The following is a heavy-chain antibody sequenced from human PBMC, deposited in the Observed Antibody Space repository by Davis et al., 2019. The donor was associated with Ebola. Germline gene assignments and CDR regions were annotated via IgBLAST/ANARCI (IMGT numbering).Heavy chain of an antibody. CDR1: GGSFSDYY. Sequence: SETLSLTCAVYGGSFSDYYWSWNRQPPGKGLEWIGEINHSGSTNYNPSRKSRVTISVDTSKNQFSLKLSSVTAADTAVYYCARSHSDWLLPFDYWGQGTLATVSS. CDR3: ARSHSDWLLPFDY. CDR2: INHSGST. V-gene: IGHV4-34*01. D-gene: IGHD3-9*01. J-gene: IGHJ4*02.